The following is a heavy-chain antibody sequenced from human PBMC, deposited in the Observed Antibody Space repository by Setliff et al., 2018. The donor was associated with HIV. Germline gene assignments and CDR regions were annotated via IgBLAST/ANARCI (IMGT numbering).Heavy chain of an antibody. D-gene: IGHD3-9*01. V-gene: IGHV1-46*01. Sequence: ASVKVSCKASGYSFTSYYVHWVRQAPGQGLEWMGIINPTAGSTTLEQKFQGRLTLTRDASTETVYMELTSLRSGDTAVYYGASHAKTVDTGLFDYWGQGTQVTVSS. CDR2: INPTAGST. CDR3: ASHAKTVDTGLFDY. J-gene: IGHJ4*02. CDR1: GYSFTSYY.